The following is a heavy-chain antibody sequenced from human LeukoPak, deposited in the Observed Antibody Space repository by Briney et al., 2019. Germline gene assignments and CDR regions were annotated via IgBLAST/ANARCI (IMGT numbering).Heavy chain of an antibody. CDR1: GGSISSSSYY. D-gene: IGHD5-12*01. V-gene: IGHV4-39*01. Sequence: SETLFLTCTVSGGSISSSSYYWGWIRQPPGKGLEWIGSIYYSGSTYYNPSLKSRVTISVDTSKNQFSLKLSSVTAADTAVYYCARHRRGYSGGGYYQRSFDYWGQGTLVTVSS. CDR2: IYYSGST. J-gene: IGHJ4*02. CDR3: ARHRRGYSGGGYYQRSFDY.